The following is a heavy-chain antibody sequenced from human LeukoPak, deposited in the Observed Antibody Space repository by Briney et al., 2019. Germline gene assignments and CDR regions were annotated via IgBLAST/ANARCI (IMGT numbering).Heavy chain of an antibody. CDR2: ISWNSGSI. J-gene: IGHJ4*02. CDR3: AKEVTFGGDKWFDY. D-gene: IGHD3-16*01. Sequence: GGSLRLSCAASGSTFDDYAMHWVRQAPGKGLEWVSGISWNSGSIGYADSVKGRFTISRDNAKKSLYLQMNSLRAEDTALYYCAKEVTFGGDKWFDYWGQGTLVTVSS. V-gene: IGHV3-9*01. CDR1: GSTFDDYA.